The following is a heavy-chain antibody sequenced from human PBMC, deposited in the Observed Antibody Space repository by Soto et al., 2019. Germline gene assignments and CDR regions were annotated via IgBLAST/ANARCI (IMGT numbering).Heavy chain of an antibody. CDR3: AKAGDSSSPGFDY. J-gene: IGHJ4*02. Sequence: QVQLVESGGGVVQPGRSLRLSCAASGFTFSSYGMHWVRQAPGKGLEWVAVISYDGSNKYYADSVKGRFTISRDNSKNPLYLQMNSLRAEDTAVYYCAKAGDSSSPGFDYWGQGTLVTVSS. D-gene: IGHD6-6*01. CDR1: GFTFSSYG. CDR2: ISYDGSNK. V-gene: IGHV3-30*18.